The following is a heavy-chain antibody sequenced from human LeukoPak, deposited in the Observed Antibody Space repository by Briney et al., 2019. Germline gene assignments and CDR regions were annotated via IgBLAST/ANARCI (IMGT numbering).Heavy chain of an antibody. Sequence: ASVKVSCEASGYAFTSYGISWVRQAPGQGLEWMGWISAYNGNTNYAQKLQGRVTMTTDTSTSTAYMELRSLRSDDTAVYYCARTAGDYDFWSGYLYFDYWGQGTLVTVSS. D-gene: IGHD3-3*01. CDR3: ARTAGDYDFWSGYLYFDY. J-gene: IGHJ4*02. CDR2: ISAYNGNT. CDR1: GYAFTSYG. V-gene: IGHV1-18*01.